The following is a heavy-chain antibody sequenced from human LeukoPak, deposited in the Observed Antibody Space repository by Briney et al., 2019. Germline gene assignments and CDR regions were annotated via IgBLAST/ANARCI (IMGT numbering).Heavy chain of an antibody. J-gene: IGHJ4*02. CDR3: ARDRQEIDSSGGDFDY. CDR2: ISADKGHT. CDR1: GYTFINYG. Sequence: ASVKVSCKASGYTFINYGLSWVRQAPGQGLEWMGWISADKGHTRFSQTLQGRLTMTTDTSTNTVYMELRSLRSDDTAVYYCARDRQEIDSSGGDFDYWGQGTLVTVSS. D-gene: IGHD3-22*01. V-gene: IGHV1-18*01.